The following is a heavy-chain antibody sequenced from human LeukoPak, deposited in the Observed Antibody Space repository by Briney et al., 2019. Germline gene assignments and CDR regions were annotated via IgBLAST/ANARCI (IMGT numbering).Heavy chain of an antibody. J-gene: IGHJ4*02. CDR3: ARSHLYYGSGIDY. CDR2: VGTAGDT. D-gene: IGHD3-10*01. V-gene: IGHV3-13*01. Sequence: GGSLRLSCAASGFTFSSCDMHWVRQATGKGLEWVSAVGTAGDTYYPGSVKSRFTISRENAKNSLFLQMNSLRVGDTAVYYCARSHLYYGSGIDYWGQGTLVTVSS. CDR1: GFTFSSCD.